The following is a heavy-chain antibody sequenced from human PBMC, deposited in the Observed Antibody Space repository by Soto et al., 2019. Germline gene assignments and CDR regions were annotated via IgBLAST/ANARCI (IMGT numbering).Heavy chain of an antibody. CDR3: AKDPGDFWSGYYYYYGMDV. Sequence: QVQLVESGGGVVQPGRSLRLSCAASGFTFSSYGMHWVRQAPGKGLEWVAVISYDGSNKYYADSVKGRFTISRDNPKNTLYLQMNSLRAEDTAVYYCAKDPGDFWSGYYYYYGMDVWGQGTTVTVSS. CDR2: ISYDGSNK. J-gene: IGHJ6*02. D-gene: IGHD3-3*01. V-gene: IGHV3-30*18. CDR1: GFTFSSYG.